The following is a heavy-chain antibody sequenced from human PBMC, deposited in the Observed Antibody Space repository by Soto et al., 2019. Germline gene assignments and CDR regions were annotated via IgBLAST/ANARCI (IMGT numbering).Heavy chain of an antibody. D-gene: IGHD6-6*01. CDR3: ARRARPDFYYMAV. CDR1: GFTFTTYD. J-gene: IGHJ6*03. V-gene: IGHV3-64*01. Sequence: GGSLRLSCAASGFTFTTYDMNWVRQAPGKGLEYVSGIGSNGVGTYYANSVQGRFTISRDNSKNTVYLQMGSLRPEDMAVYYCARRARPDFYYMAVWGKGTTVTVSS. CDR2: IGSNGVGT.